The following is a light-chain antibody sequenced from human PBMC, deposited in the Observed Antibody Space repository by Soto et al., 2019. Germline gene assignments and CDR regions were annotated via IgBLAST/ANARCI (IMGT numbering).Light chain of an antibody. CDR3: QQHGSSPTWT. CDR1: QSVSGSY. J-gene: IGKJ1*01. Sequence: PGVRATLSCRASQSVSGSYLAWYQQKPGQAPRLLISGASSRATGIPDRFVGSGSGTDFTLTISRLEPEDSAVYFCQQHGSSPTWTFGQGTKVEI. V-gene: IGKV3-20*01. CDR2: GAS.